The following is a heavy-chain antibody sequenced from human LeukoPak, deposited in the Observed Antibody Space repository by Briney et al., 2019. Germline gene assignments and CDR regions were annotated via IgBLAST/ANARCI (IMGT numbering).Heavy chain of an antibody. CDR2: ISSSSNYI. Sequence: GGSLRLSCAASGFTFSSSTMHWVRQAPGKGLEWVSSISSSSNYIYYADSVKGRFTISRDNAKNSLYLQMNSLRAEDTAVYYCVRIPNSANFPRWFDPWGQGTLVTVSS. CDR1: GFTFSSST. CDR3: VRIPNSANFPRWFDP. D-gene: IGHD4/OR15-4a*01. J-gene: IGHJ5*02. V-gene: IGHV3-21*01.